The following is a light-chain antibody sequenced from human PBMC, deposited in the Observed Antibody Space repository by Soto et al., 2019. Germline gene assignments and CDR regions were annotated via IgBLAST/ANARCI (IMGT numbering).Light chain of an antibody. CDR1: QSVTSTY. V-gene: IGKV3-20*01. CDR2: GVS. Sequence: EIVLTQSPGTLSLSPGERATLSCRASQSVTSTYLGWYQQKPGQAPRLLMYGVSVRATGIPDRFSGSGSVTDFTLAISRLEPEDFAVYDGQQYGSSHHPTTFGQGTRLEIK. CDR3: QQYGSSHHPTT. J-gene: IGKJ5*01.